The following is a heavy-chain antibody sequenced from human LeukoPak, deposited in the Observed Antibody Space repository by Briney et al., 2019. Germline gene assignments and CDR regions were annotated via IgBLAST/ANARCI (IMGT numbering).Heavy chain of an antibody. Sequence: SETLSLTCTVSGGSISSGSYYWSWIRQPAGTGLEWIGRVYTSGSTNYNPSLKSRVTISVDTSKNQFSLKLSSVTAADTAVYYCARGAGIAVAGYYMDVWGKGTTVTVSS. J-gene: IGHJ6*03. CDR3: ARGAGIAVAGYYMDV. V-gene: IGHV4-61*02. D-gene: IGHD6-19*01. CDR2: VYTSGST. CDR1: GGSISSGSYY.